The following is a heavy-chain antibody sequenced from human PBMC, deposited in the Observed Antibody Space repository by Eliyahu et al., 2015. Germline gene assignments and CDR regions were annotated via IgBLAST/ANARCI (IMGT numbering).Heavy chain of an antibody. CDR1: GFTFXXYA. J-gene: IGHJ6*02. V-gene: IGHV3-30*01. CDR2: ISYDGSNK. Sequence: QVQLVESGGGVVQPGRSLRLSXAASGFTFXXYAXHXVXQAPGKGLEWVAVISYDGSNKYYADSVKGRFTISRDNSKNTLYLQMNSLRAEDTAVYYCARNPLKYSGSYYGAYYYYGMDVWGQGTTVTVSS. CDR3: ARNPLKYSGSYYGAYYYYGMDV. D-gene: IGHD1-26*01.